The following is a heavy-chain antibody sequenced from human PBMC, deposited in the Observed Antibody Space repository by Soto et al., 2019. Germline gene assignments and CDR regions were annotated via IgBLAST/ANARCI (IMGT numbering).Heavy chain of an antibody. CDR3: ARAGYCSGGTCFHGNCDY. J-gene: IGHJ4*02. CDR2: INPNGGST. CDR1: GYTFTPYY. V-gene: IGHV1-46*01. Sequence: VQLVHSGAEVKRPGASVRVSCKASGYTFTPYYMHWVRQPPGQGLEWWGIINPNGGSTTYAQKFQGRVTMTRDTSTSTVYLELSSLRSEDTAVYYCARAGYCSGGTCFHGNCDYWGQGTLVTVSA. D-gene: IGHD2-15*01.